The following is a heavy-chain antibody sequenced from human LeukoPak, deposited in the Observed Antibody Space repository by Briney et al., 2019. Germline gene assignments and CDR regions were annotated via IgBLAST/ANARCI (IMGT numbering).Heavy chain of an antibody. D-gene: IGHD4-17*01. CDR1: GFNLDDYA. J-gene: IGHJ6*02. CDR3: AKGQYGDYVGPHGPYYYYAMDV. V-gene: IGHV3-9*01. Sequence: SGRSLRLSCVISGFNLDDYAMHWVRHAPGKGLEWVSGISYNSGSIGYGDYVEGRFTISRDNAKNSLYLQMDSLRAEDTALYYCAKGQYGDYVGPHGPYYYYAMDVWGQGTTVTVSS. CDR2: ISYNSGSI.